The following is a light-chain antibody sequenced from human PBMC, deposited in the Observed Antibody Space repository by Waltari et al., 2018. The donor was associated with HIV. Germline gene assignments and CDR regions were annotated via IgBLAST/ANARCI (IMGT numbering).Light chain of an antibody. V-gene: IGKV3-11*01. CDR1: QSVSSY. CDR3: QQRSNWPHT. CDR2: DAF. J-gene: IGKJ2*01. Sequence: EIVLTQSPATLSFSPGERATLSCRASQSVSSYLAWYQQKPGQAPRLLVYDAFNRATGIPARFSGSGSGTDFTLTISSLEPEDFAVYYCQQRSNWPHTFGQGTKLEIK.